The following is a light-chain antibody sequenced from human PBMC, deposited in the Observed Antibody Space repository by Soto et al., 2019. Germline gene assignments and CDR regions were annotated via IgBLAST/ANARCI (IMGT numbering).Light chain of an antibody. J-gene: IGLJ3*02. CDR2: GAS. CDR3: LLLSGLVWV. Sequence: QAVVTQEASLTVSPGGTVTLTCTPSIGTVTSGYSPNWFQQKPGQAPRPLIYGASNRHPWTPARFSGSLVGGQAALTVSDVQPEDDADYYCLLLSGLVWVFGGGTKLTVL. V-gene: IGLV7-43*01. CDR1: IGTVTSGYS.